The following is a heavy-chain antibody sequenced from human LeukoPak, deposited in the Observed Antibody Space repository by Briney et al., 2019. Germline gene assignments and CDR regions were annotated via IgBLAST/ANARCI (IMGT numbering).Heavy chain of an antibody. CDR3: ARGLLAAAGIDY. Sequence: GGSLRLSCAASGFTVSSYWMSWVRQAPGKGLEWVANIKQDGSEKNYVDSVKGRFTISRDNAKNSLYLQMNSLRAEDTAVYYCARGLLAAAGIDYWGQGALVTVSS. V-gene: IGHV3-7*04. CDR2: IKQDGSEK. J-gene: IGHJ4*02. CDR1: GFTVSSYW. D-gene: IGHD6-13*01.